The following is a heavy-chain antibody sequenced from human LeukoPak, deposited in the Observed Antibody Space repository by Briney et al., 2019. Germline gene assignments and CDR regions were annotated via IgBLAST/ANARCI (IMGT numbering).Heavy chain of an antibody. CDR2: INPNSGGT. CDR1: GYTFTGYY. CDR3: ARERDMVTVYYYYGMDV. J-gene: IGHJ6*02. V-gene: IGHV1-2*02. D-gene: IGHD2-21*02. Sequence: EASVKVSCKASGYTFTGYYMHWVRQDPGQGLEWMGWINPNSGGTNYAQKFQGRVTMTRDTSISTAYMELSRLRSDDTAVYYCARERDMVTVYYYYGMDVWGQGTTVTVSS.